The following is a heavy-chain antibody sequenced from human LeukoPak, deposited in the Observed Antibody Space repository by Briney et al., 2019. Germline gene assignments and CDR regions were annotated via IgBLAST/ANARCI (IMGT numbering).Heavy chain of an antibody. CDR1: GGSISSYY. V-gene: IGHV4-4*07. D-gene: IGHD3-16*01. CDR3: ARGYYGGAVDS. Sequence: SETLSLTCTVSGGSISSYYWSWIRQPAGKGLEWIGRMYTNGESDYNPSLKSRVTMSVDTSKSQFSLKLKSVTAADTAVYYCARGYYGGAVDSWGQGILVIVSS. CDR2: MYTNGES. J-gene: IGHJ4*02.